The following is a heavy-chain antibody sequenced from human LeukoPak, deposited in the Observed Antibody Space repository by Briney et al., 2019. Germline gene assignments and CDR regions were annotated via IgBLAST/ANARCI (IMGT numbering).Heavy chain of an antibody. CDR2: MNPNSGNT. J-gene: IGHJ4*02. Sequence: ASVKVSCKASGYTFTSYDINWVRQATGQGLEWMGWMNPNSGNTGYAQKFQGRVAITRNTSISTAYMELSSLRSEDTAVYYCARAHKTSITIFGVVIRYYFDYWGQGTLVTVPS. CDR1: GYTFTSYD. D-gene: IGHD3-3*01. V-gene: IGHV1-8*01. CDR3: ARAHKTSITIFGVVIRYYFDY.